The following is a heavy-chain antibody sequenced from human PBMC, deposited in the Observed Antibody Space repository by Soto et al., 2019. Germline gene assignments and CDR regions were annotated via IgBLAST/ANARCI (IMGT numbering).Heavy chain of an antibody. CDR2: IYYSGST. CDR3: ARVVVRYDYVWGSLDY. D-gene: IGHD3-16*01. J-gene: IGHJ4*02. CDR1: GGSISSGDCY. Sequence: SETLSLTCTVSGGSISSGDCYWSWIRQPPGKGLEWIGYIYYSGSTYYNPSLKSRVTISVDTSKNQFSLKLSSVTAADTAVYYCARVVVRYDYVWGSLDYWGQGTLVTVSS. V-gene: IGHV4-30-4*01.